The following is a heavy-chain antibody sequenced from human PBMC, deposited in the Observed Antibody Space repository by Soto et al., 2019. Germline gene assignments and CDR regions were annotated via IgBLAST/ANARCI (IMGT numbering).Heavy chain of an antibody. CDR1: GFTFSSYG. J-gene: IGHJ4*02. Sequence: QVQLVESGGGVVQPGRSLRLSCAASGFTFSSYGMHWVRQAPGKGLEWVAVIWYDGSNKYYADSVKGRFTISRDNSKNTLYLQMNSLRAEDTAVYYCARDQAYDILTGYYYDYWGQGTLVTVSS. CDR2: IWYDGSNK. V-gene: IGHV3-33*01. D-gene: IGHD3-9*01. CDR3: ARDQAYDILTGYYYDY.